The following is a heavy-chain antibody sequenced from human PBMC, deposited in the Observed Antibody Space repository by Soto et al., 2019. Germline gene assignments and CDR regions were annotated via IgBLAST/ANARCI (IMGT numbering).Heavy chain of an antibody. D-gene: IGHD2-15*01. Sequence: SETLSLTCTVSGGSIYRSGYYWGWIRQPPGRGLGWIGNIDYNGVTYSNPSLKSRVTISRDTSKNQFSLKLTSVTAADTALYYCGKVLVGATGHTDSDSWGPGTLVTVSS. V-gene: IGHV4-39*01. J-gene: IGHJ4*02. CDR1: GGSIYRSGYY. CDR3: GKVLVGATGHTDSDS. CDR2: IDYNGVT.